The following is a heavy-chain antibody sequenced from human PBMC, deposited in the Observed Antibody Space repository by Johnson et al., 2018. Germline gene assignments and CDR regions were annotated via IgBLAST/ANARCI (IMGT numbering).Heavy chain of an antibody. CDR3: GREESGSSSWKEAFDI. J-gene: IGHJ3*02. Sequence: VQLVETGGGVVQPGRSLRLSCAASGFTFSSYGMHWVRQAPGKGLEWVAIIWSDGNNKYYADSVKGRFTISRDISKNTLYLQMNSLRAGETAWYFCGREESGSSSWKEAFDIWGQGTMVTVSS. CDR1: GFTFSSYG. CDR2: IWSDGNNK. D-gene: IGHD6-13*01. V-gene: IGHV3-33*01.